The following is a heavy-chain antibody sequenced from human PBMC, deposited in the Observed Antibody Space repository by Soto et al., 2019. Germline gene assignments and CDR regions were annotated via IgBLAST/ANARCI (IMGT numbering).Heavy chain of an antibody. CDR2: INPSGGST. D-gene: IGHD6-13*01. V-gene: IGHV1-46*03. CDR3: ARAAAGYGWFDP. CDR1: GYTFTGYY. Sequence: ASVKVSCKASGYTFTGYYMHWVRQAPGQGLEWMGIINPSGGSTSYAQKFQGRVTMTKDTSTSTVYMELSSLRSEDTAVYYCARAAAGYGWFDPWGQGTLVTVSS. J-gene: IGHJ5*02.